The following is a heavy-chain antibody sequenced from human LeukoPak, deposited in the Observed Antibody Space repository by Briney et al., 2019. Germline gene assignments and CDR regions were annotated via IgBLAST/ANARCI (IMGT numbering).Heavy chain of an antibody. Sequence: GGSLTLSCAASGFTLSKHWMTWVRQAPGKGLECVAIIKQDGSEKYYVNSVKGRFTISRDNAKNTLYLQVNSLRAEDTAVYYCARGGSGSYLPGIYFDYWGQGTLVTVSS. V-gene: IGHV3-7*01. J-gene: IGHJ4*02. CDR2: IKQDGSEK. CDR3: ARGGSGSYLPGIYFDY. D-gene: IGHD1-26*01. CDR1: GFTLSKHW.